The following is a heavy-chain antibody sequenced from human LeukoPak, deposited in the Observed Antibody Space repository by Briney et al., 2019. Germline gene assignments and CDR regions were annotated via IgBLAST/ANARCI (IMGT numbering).Heavy chain of an antibody. D-gene: IGHD6-19*01. CDR2: ISSSGSTI. Sequence: GGSLRLSCAASGFTFSSYGMHWIRQAPGKGLEWVSYISSSGSTIYYADSVKGRFTISRDNAKNSLYLQMNSLRAEDTAVYYCARAPLRIAVAGDYWGQGTLVTVSS. CDR1: GFTFSSYG. J-gene: IGHJ4*02. CDR3: ARAPLRIAVAGDY. V-gene: IGHV3-48*04.